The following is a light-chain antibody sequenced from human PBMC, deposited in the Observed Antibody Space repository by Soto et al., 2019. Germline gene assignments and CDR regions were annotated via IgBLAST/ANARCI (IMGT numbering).Light chain of an antibody. J-gene: IGKJ4*01. V-gene: IGKV3-20*01. CDR2: GAS. Sequence: EIVLTQSPGTLSLSPGERPTLCCRASQSVSSNLLAWYQEKLGQAPRLLIYGASKRATGIPDGFRGSVSGTGFCATTSTRVPEEFAVTYCRQYGTSIRCPVGGGTKVDIK. CDR1: QSVSSNL. CDR3: RQYGTSIRCP.